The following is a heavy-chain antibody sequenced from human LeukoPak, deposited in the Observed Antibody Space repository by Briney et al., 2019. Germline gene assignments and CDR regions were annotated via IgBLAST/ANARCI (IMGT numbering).Heavy chain of an antibody. CDR2: IYFTGST. CDR1: GGSISTYS. CDR3: ARHCASGTCAFDI. J-gene: IGHJ3*02. D-gene: IGHD6-13*01. V-gene: IGHV4-59*08. Sequence: RTSETLSLTCTVSGGSISTYSWSWIRQPPGRGLEWIGYIYFTGSTNYNPSLQSRVTISVDTSKNQFSLKLTSVTAADTAVYYCARHCASGTCAFDIWGQGTMVTVSS.